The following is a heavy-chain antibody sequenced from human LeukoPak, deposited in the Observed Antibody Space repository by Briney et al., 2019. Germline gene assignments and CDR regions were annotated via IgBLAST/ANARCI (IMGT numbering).Heavy chain of an antibody. CDR2: VNLNSGGT. J-gene: IGHJ4*02. V-gene: IGHV1-2*02. CDR3: ARSPHILTGENFDY. D-gene: IGHD3-9*01. CDR1: GYTFTDFY. Sequence: ASVKVSCETSGYTFTDFYMHWVRQAPGQGLEWMGWVNLNSGGTNFAQKFQGRVSMTRDTSISTAYMQLSRLRFDDTAVYYCARSPHILTGENFDYWGQGTLLTVSS.